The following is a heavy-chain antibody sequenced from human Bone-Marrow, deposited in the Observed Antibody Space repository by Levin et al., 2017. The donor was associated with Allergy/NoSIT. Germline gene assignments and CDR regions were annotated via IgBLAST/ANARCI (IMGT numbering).Heavy chain of an antibody. D-gene: IGHD1/OR15-1a*01. CDR1: GFTFSSYA. Sequence: LSLTCAASGFTFSSYAMHWVRQAPGKGLEWVAVISYDGSNKYYADSVKGRFTISRDNSKKTLYLQMNSLRAEDTAVYYCARVNKGGYSYDYWGQGTLVTVSS. CDR3: ARVNKGGYSYDY. V-gene: IGHV3-30-3*01. J-gene: IGHJ4*02. CDR2: ISYDGSNK.